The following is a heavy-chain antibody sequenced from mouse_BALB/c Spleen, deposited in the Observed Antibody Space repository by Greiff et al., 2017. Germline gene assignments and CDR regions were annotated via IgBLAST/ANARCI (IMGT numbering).Heavy chain of an antibody. CDR1: GFTFSSYA. CDR2: ISSGGST. J-gene: IGHJ3*01. D-gene: IGHD2-10*02. V-gene: IGHV5-6-5*01. Sequence: EVHLVESGGGLVKPGGSLKLSCAASGFTFSSYAMSWVRQTPEKRLEWVASISSGGSTYYPDSVKGRFTISRDNARNILYLQMSSLRSEDTAMYYCARGGGMNWFAYWGQGTLVTVSA. CDR3: ARGGGMNWFAY.